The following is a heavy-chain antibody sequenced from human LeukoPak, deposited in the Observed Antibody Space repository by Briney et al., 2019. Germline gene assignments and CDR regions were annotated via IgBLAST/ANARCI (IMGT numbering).Heavy chain of an antibody. Sequence: GGSLRLSCAASGFTFDDYAMHWVRQAPGKGLEWVSGISWNSGSIGYADSVKGRFTISRDNAKNSLYLQMNSLRAEDTALYYCAKDRGGFWSGYYYYGMDVWGQGTTVTVSS. CDR1: GFTFDDYA. V-gene: IGHV3-9*01. CDR3: AKDRGGFWSGYYYYGMDV. CDR2: ISWNSGSI. D-gene: IGHD3-3*01. J-gene: IGHJ6*02.